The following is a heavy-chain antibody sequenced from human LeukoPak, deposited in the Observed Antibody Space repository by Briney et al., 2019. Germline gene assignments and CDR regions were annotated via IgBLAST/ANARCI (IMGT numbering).Heavy chain of an antibody. CDR3: ARDERCSSTSCYLARGSGIIDY. CDR1: GFTFSSYS. D-gene: IGHD2-2*01. Sequence: PGGSLRLSCAASGFTFSSYSMNWVRQAPGKGLEWVSSISSSSSYIYYADSVKGRFTISRDNAKNSLYLQMNSLRAEDTAVYYCARDERCSSTSCYLARGSGIIDYWGQGTLVTVSS. J-gene: IGHJ4*02. V-gene: IGHV3-21*01. CDR2: ISSSSSYI.